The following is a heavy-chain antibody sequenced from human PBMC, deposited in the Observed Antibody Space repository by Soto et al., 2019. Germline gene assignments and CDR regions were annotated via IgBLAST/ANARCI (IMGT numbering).Heavy chain of an antibody. J-gene: IGHJ3*02. CDR2: IYSGGST. CDR3: AKESGITGTLDAFDI. V-gene: IGHV3-53*01. CDR1: GFTVSSNY. D-gene: IGHD1-20*01. Sequence: GGSLRLSCAASGFTVSSNYMSWVRQAPGKGLEWVSVIYSGGSTYYADSVKGRFTISRDNSKNTLYLQMNSLRAEDTAVYYCAKESGITGTLDAFDIWGQGTMVTVSS.